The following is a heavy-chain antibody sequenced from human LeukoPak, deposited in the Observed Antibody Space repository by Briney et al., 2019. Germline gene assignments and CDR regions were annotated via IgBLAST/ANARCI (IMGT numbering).Heavy chain of an antibody. Sequence: ASVKVSCKASGYTFTGYYMHWVRQAPGQGLEWMGWINPNSGGTNYAQKFQGRVTMTRDTSISTAYMELSRLRSDDTAVYYCARDRSYYYDSSGWPDFDYWGQGTLVTVSS. V-gene: IGHV1-2*02. J-gene: IGHJ4*02. D-gene: IGHD3-22*01. CDR1: GYTFTGYY. CDR3: ARDRSYYYDSSGWPDFDY. CDR2: INPNSGGT.